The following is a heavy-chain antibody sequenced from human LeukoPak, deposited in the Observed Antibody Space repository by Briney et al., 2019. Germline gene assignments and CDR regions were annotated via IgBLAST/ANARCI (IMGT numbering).Heavy chain of an antibody. D-gene: IGHD2-15*01. CDR1: GYTFTSYD. CDR2: MNPNSGNT. CDR3: ARPPGYCSGGSCYQTPYYYYYYGMDV. V-gene: IGHV1-8*01. Sequence: ASVEVSCKASGYTFTSYDINWVRQATGQGLEWLGWMNPNSGNTGYAQKFQGRVTMTRNTSISTAYMELSSLRSEDTAVYYRARPPGYCSGGSCYQTPYYYYYYGMDVWGQGTTVTVSS. J-gene: IGHJ6*02.